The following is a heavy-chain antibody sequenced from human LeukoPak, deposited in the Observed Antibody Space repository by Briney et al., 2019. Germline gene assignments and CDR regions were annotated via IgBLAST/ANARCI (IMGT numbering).Heavy chain of an antibody. V-gene: IGHV4-34*01. CDR1: GGSFSGYY. J-gene: IGHJ4*02. D-gene: IGHD5-24*01. CDR3: ARQLVSDFDY. CDR2: INHSGST. Sequence: SETLSLTCAVYGGSFSGYYWSWIRQPPGKGLEWIGEINHSGSTNYNPSLKSRVTISLDTSKNQFSLKLSSVTAADTAVYYCARQLVSDFDYWGQGTLVTVSS.